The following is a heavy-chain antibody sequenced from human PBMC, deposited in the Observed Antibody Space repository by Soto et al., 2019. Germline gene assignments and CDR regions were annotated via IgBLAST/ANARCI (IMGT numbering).Heavy chain of an antibody. D-gene: IGHD2-15*01. V-gene: IGHV1-18*01. CDR2: ISAYNGNT. CDR3: ARPAGYCSGGSCYSSAFDI. Sequence: QVQLVQSGAEVKKPGASVKVSCKASGYTFTSYGISWVRQAPGQGLEWMGWISAYNGNTNYAQKLQGRVTMTTDTSTVTAYMELRSLRSDDTAVYYCARPAGYCSGGSCYSSAFDIWGQGTMVTVSS. J-gene: IGHJ3*02. CDR1: GYTFTSYG.